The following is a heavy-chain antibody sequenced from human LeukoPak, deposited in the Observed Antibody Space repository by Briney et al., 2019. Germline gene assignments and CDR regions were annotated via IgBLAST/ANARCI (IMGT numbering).Heavy chain of an antibody. V-gene: IGHV4-38-2*02. D-gene: IGHD6-13*01. Sequence: SETLSLTCSVSGYSIGSGYDWAWIRQAPGKGLEWIGRIYTSGSTNYNPSLKSRVTMSVDTSKNQFSLKLSSVTAADTAVYYCARDQQSIAAAGTNYMDVWGKGTTVTISS. J-gene: IGHJ6*03. CDR1: GYSIGSGYD. CDR3: ARDQQSIAAAGTNYMDV. CDR2: IYTSGST.